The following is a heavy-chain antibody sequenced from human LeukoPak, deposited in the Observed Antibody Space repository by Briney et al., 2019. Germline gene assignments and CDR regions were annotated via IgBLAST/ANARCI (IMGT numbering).Heavy chain of an antibody. V-gene: IGHV3-30-3*01. CDR1: GFTFSSYA. Sequence: PGGSLRLSCAASGFTFSSYAMHWVRQAPGKGLEWVAVISYDGSNKYYADSVKGRFTISRDNSKNTLYLQMNSLRAEDTAVYYCARQIQLWSSYFDYWGQGTLVTVSS. CDR3: ARQIQLWSSYFDY. J-gene: IGHJ4*02. D-gene: IGHD5-18*01. CDR2: ISYDGSNK.